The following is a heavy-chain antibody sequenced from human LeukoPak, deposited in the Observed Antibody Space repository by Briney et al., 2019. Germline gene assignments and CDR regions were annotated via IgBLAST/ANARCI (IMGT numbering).Heavy chain of an antibody. CDR2: INTNTGNP. CDR1: GYTFTGYA. Sequence: GASVKVSCKASGYTFTGYAMNWVRQAPGQGLEWMGWINTNTGNPTYAQGFTGRFVFSLDTSVSTAYLQISSLKAEDTAVYYCARESSQDYYYYYMDVWGKGTTVTVSS. V-gene: IGHV7-4-1*02. CDR3: ARESSQDYYYYYMDV. J-gene: IGHJ6*03.